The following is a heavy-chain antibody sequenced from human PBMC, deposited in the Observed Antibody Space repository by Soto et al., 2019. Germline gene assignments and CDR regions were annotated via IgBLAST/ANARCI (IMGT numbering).Heavy chain of an antibody. Sequence: QVQLVESGGGVVQPGGSLRLSCAASGFTFSSYGMHWVRQASGKGLEWVAVIWYDGSNKYYADSVKGRFTISRDNSKNTLYLQMNSLRAEDTAVYYCARWKQTTGFDYWGQGTLVTVSS. J-gene: IGHJ4*02. CDR2: IWYDGSNK. V-gene: IGHV3-33*01. CDR3: ARWKQTTGFDY. D-gene: IGHD5-18*01. CDR1: GFTFSSYG.